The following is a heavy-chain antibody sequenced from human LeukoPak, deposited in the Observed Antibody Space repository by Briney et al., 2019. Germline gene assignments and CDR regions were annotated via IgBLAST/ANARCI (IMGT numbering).Heavy chain of an antibody. Sequence: PSETLSLTCTVSGDSVSSSSSYWAWIRQPPGRGLEWIGSVYYSGTTYYNTSLESRVTISEDTSRNRFSLMLSSVTAADTAVYYCVRQNSDYYYYYLDVWGEGTTVIVSS. CDR2: VYYSGTT. CDR3: VRQNSDYYYYYLDV. CDR1: GDSVSSSSSY. V-gene: IGHV4-39*01. J-gene: IGHJ6*03. D-gene: IGHD1-7*01.